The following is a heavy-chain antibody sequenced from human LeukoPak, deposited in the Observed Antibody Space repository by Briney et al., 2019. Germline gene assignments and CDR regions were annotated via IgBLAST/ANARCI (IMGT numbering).Heavy chain of an antibody. CDR1: GYTFTSYD. J-gene: IGHJ6*03. CDR2: MNPNSGNT. D-gene: IGHD3-10*01. Sequence: ASVKVSCKASGYTFTSYDINWVRQATGQGLEWMGWMNPNSGNTGYAQKFQGRVTMTRNTSIGTAYMELSSLRSEDTAVYYCARGPTYYYGSGRRLDYYYMDVWGKGTTVTISS. CDR3: ARGPTYYYGSGRRLDYYYMDV. V-gene: IGHV1-8*01.